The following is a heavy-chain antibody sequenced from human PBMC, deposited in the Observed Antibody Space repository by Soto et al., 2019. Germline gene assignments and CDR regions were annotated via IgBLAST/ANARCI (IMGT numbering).Heavy chain of an antibody. J-gene: IGHJ6*02. CDR1: GFSLSTSGVG. D-gene: IGHD3-22*01. Sequence: QITLKESGPTLVKPTQTLTLTCTFSGFSLSTSGVGVGWIRQPPGKALEWLALIYWDDDKRYSPSLKSRLSITTEASKNQVVLTMTNMDTVDTATYYCAHSPYDDLSGGYYYGMDVWGQGTTVTVSS. CDR2: IYWDDDK. V-gene: IGHV2-5*02. CDR3: AHSPYDDLSGGYYYGMDV.